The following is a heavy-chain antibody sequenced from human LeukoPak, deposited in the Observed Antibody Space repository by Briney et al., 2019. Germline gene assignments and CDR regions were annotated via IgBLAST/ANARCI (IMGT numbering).Heavy chain of an antibody. D-gene: IGHD3-22*01. CDR1: GYTFTGYY. V-gene: IGHV1-2*02. Sequence: ASVKVSCKASGYTFTGYYMHWVRQAPGQGLEWMGWINPNSGGTNYAQKFQGRVTMTRDTSISTAYMELSRLRSDDTAVYYCATRYDSSGFNIYYYYYMDVWGKGTTVTISS. CDR2: INPNSGGT. J-gene: IGHJ6*03. CDR3: ATRYDSSGFNIYYYYYMDV.